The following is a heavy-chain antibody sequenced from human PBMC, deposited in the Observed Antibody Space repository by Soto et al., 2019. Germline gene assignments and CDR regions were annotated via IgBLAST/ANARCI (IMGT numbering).Heavy chain of an antibody. Sequence: EVQLVESGGGLVQPGGSLRLSCAASGFTFSSYWMSWVRQAPGKGLEWVANIKQDGSEKYYVDSVMGRFTISRDNAKNSLYLQINSLRAEDTAVYYCASHIWGSYRPIDYWGQGTLVTVSS. V-gene: IGHV3-7*01. CDR2: IKQDGSEK. J-gene: IGHJ4*02. D-gene: IGHD3-16*02. CDR1: GFTFSSYW. CDR3: ASHIWGSYRPIDY.